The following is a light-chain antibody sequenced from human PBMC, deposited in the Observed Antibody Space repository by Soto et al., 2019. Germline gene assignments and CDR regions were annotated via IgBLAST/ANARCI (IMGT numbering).Light chain of an antibody. CDR2: EVS. CDR1: SSDVGGYNY. CDR3: SFYAGSNNWV. J-gene: IGLJ1*01. Sequence: QSVLTQPPSASGSPGQSVTISCTGTSSDVGGYNYVSWYQQHPGKAPKLMIYEVSKRPSGVPDRFSGSKSGNTASLPVSGLQAEDEADYYCSFYAGSNNWVFVTGTKLTVL. V-gene: IGLV2-8*01.